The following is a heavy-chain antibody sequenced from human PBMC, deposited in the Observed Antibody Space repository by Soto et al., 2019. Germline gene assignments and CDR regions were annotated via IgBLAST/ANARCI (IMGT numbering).Heavy chain of an antibody. CDR1: GGSISSYY. Sequence: PSETLSLTCTVSGGSISSYYWSWIRQPPGKGLEWIGYIYYSGSTNYNPSLKSRVTISVDTSKNQFSLKLSSVTAADTAVYYCARAPPYYYDSSGYLVNWFDPWGQGTLVTVSS. CDR3: ARAPPYYYDSSGYLVNWFDP. CDR2: IYYSGST. V-gene: IGHV4-59*01. J-gene: IGHJ5*02. D-gene: IGHD3-22*01.